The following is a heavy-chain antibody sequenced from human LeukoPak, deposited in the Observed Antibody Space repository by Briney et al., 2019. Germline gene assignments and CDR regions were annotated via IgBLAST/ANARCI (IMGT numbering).Heavy chain of an antibody. CDR1: GGSISSRSYY. D-gene: IGHD6-19*01. CDR3: ARHRVPRSGWYGDFDY. CDR2: IYYSGST. V-gene: IGHV4-61*05. Sequence: SETLSLTCTVSGGSISSRSYYWSWIRQPPGKGLEWIGYIYYSGSTNYNPSLKSRVTISVDTSKNQFSLKLSSVTAADTAVYYCARHRVPRSGWYGDFDYWGQGTLVTVSS. J-gene: IGHJ4*02.